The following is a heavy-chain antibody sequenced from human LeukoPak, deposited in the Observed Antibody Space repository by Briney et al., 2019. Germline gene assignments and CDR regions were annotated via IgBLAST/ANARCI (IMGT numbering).Heavy chain of an antibody. CDR3: ARDYGGSSPFDY. J-gene: IGHJ4*02. CDR1: GFTFSSYE. D-gene: IGHD4-23*01. CDR2: ISSSGSTI. Sequence: GGSLRLSCAASGFTFSSYEMHWVRQAPGKGLEWVSYISSSGSTIYYADSVKGRFTISRDNAKNPLYLQMNRLRAEDTAVYYCARDYGGSSPFDYWGQGTLVIVSS. V-gene: IGHV3-48*03.